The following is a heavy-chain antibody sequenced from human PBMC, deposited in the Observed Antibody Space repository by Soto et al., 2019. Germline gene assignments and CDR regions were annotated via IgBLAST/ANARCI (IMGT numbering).Heavy chain of an antibody. D-gene: IGHD3-3*02. J-gene: IGHJ4*02. Sequence: SXTLSLTCTVSGGSMSSYYWSWIRQPPGKGLEWIGYIYYSGSTNYNPSLKSRVTISVDTSTNQFSLNLTSVTAEDTAVYYCASQKLDVPAFFDNWGQGTLVTVSS. CDR3: ASQKLDVPAFFDN. V-gene: IGHV4-59*08. CDR2: IYYSGST. CDR1: GGSMSSYY.